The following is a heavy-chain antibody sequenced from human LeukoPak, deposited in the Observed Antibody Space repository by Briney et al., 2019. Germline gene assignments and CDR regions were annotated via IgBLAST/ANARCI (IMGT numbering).Heavy chain of an antibody. CDR2: INHSGST. CDR3: ATGLAYYYDSTAYFLDY. J-gene: IGHJ4*02. CDR1: GRSFSGYY. Sequence: SETLSLTCAVYGRSFSGYYWSWIRQPPGKGLEWIGEINHSGSTNYNPSLKSRVTISVDTTKNQFSLKLSSVTAADTAVYYCATGLAYYYDSTAYFLDYWGQGTLVTVSS. V-gene: IGHV4-34*01. D-gene: IGHD3-22*01.